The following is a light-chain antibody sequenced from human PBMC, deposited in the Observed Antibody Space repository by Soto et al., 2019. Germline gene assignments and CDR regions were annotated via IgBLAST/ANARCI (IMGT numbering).Light chain of an antibody. J-gene: IGKJ3*01. V-gene: IGKV1-27*01. CDR1: QAIRNY. CDR3: QRYHSALLT. Sequence: DIQMTQSPSSLSASVGDRVTMTCRASQAIRNYVAWYQQKPGEVPKLLIYAASTLASGVPARFSGGGFGTDFTLTISSLRPEDVATYYCQRYHSALLTFGPGTKVDLK. CDR2: AAS.